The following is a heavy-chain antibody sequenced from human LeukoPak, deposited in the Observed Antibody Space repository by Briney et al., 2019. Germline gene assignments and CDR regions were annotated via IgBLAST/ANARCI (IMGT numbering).Heavy chain of an antibody. CDR2: INPNSGGT. CDR3: ARDKAPSGWHKRWWFDP. CDR1: GYTFTGYY. D-gene: IGHD6-19*01. Sequence: ASVKVSCKASGYTFTGYYMHWVRQAPGQGLDWMGLINPNSGGTNYAQKFQGRVTMTRDTSISTAYMELSRLRSDDTAVYYCARDKAPSGWHKRWWFDPWGQGTLVTVSS. V-gene: IGHV1-2*02. J-gene: IGHJ5*02.